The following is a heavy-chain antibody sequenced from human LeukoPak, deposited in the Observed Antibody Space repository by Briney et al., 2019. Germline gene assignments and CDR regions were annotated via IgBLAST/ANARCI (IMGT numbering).Heavy chain of an antibody. CDR2: IKSKTDGGTT. D-gene: IGHD4-11*01. CDR1: GFTFGNAW. Sequence: PGGSLRLSCATSGFTFGNAWMSWVRQAPGKGLEWVGRIKSKTDGGTTDYAAPVKGRFTISRDDSKNTLYLQMNSLKTEDTAVYYCTTDEPDYSNYGDYWGQGTLVTVSS. V-gene: IGHV3-15*01. CDR3: TTDEPDYSNYGDY. J-gene: IGHJ4*02.